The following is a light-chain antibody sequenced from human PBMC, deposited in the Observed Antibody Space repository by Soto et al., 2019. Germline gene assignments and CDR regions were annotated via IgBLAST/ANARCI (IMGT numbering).Light chain of an antibody. J-gene: IGKJ1*01. CDR1: QSVSTN. V-gene: IGKV3-15*01. CDR2: GAS. Sequence: EIVMTQSPATLSGSPGERVTLSCRASQSVSTNVAWYQQKPGQAPRLLLYGASTRATGLPARFSGSGSGTEFTLTISSLQSEDFAVYYCQHYHDWPPRTFGQGTKVDIK. CDR3: QHYHDWPPRT.